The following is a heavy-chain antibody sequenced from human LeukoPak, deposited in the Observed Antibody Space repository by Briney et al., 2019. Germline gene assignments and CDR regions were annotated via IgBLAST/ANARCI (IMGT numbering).Heavy chain of an antibody. CDR2: IGTNADT. V-gene: IGHV3-13*01. CDR1: GFTFSSYD. J-gene: IGHJ6*03. D-gene: IGHD5-18*01. CDR3: ARGGDFGYSYGGYYYMDV. Sequence: GGSLRLSCAASGFTFSSYDMHWVRQTAGQGLEWVSTIGTNADTYYLASVKDRFTISREKSKKSLYLQMNSVRAGDTAVYYCARGGDFGYSYGGYYYMDVWGKGTTVTVSS.